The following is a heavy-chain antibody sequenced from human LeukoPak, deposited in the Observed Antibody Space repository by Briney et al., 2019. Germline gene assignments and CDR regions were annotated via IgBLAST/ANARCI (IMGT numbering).Heavy chain of an antibody. CDR2: IYYSGST. CDR3: ARDGKITMIVPGYGHMGY. J-gene: IGHJ4*02. D-gene: IGHD3-22*01. CDR1: GGSISSYY. V-gene: IGHV4-59*01. Sequence: PSETLSLTCTVSGGSISSYYWSWIRQPPGKGLEWIGYIYYSGSTNYNPSLKSRVTISVDTSKNQFSLKLSSVTAADTAVYYCARDGKITMIVPGYGHMGYWGQGTLVTVSS.